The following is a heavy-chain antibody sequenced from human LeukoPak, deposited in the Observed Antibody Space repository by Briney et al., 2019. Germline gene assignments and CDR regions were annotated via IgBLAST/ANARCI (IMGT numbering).Heavy chain of an antibody. CDR1: GYAFTTYG. Sequence: ASVKVSCKTSGYAFTTYGISWVGQAPGQGGERMGWISDHKGTVIYAQKLRGRLTINTEMFTTTAYMDLRSLGPDDTAVYYCARDHVPRGDGYNYYEYWGQGTLVTVSS. CDR3: ARDHVPRGDGYNYYEY. CDR2: ISDHKGTV. J-gene: IGHJ4*02. D-gene: IGHD5-24*01. V-gene: IGHV1-18*01.